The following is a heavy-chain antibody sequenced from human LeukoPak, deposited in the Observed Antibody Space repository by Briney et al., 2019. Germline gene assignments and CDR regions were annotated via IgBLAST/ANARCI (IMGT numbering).Heavy chain of an antibody. Sequence: GSLRLSCAASGFTFSSYAMNWVRQAPGKGLEWVSTISGGGGSTYYADSVKGRFTISRDNSKNTLYLQMNSLRAEDTAVYYCAKETASRDGYNLGFDYWGQGTLVTVSS. CDR2: ISGGGGST. CDR1: GFTFSSYA. D-gene: IGHD5-24*01. V-gene: IGHV3-23*01. CDR3: AKETASRDGYNLGFDY. J-gene: IGHJ4*02.